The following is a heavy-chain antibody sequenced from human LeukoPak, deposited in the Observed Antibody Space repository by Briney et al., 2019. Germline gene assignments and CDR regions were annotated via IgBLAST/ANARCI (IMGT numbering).Heavy chain of an antibody. CDR3: ARDREYYDSSGLFDY. CDR2: INPNSGGT. D-gene: IGHD3-22*01. CDR1: GYTFTGYY. V-gene: IGHV1-2*02. Sequence: ASVKVSCRASGYTFTGYYMHWVRQAPGQGLEWMGWINPNSGGTNYAQKFQGRVTMTRDTSISTAYMELSRLRSDGTAVYYCARDREYYDSSGLFDYWGQGTLVTVSS. J-gene: IGHJ4*02.